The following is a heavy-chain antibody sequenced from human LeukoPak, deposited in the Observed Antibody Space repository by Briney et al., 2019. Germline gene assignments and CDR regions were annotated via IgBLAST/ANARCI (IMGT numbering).Heavy chain of an antibody. J-gene: IGHJ3*02. CDR3: ARDRWVVVVDDAFDI. Sequence: GRSLRLSCAASGFTFSSYAMHRVRQAPGKGLEWVAVISYDGSNKYYADSVKGRFTISRDNSKNTLYLQMNSLRAEDTAVYYCARDRWVVVVDDAFDIWGQGTMVTVSS. CDR2: ISYDGSNK. D-gene: IGHD2-15*01. V-gene: IGHV3-30*01. CDR1: GFTFSSYA.